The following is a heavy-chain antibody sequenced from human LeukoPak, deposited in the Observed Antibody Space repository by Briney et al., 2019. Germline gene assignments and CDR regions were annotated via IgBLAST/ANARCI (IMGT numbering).Heavy chain of an antibody. CDR2: ISSSSSYT. V-gene: IGHV3-11*03. Sequence: GGSLRLSCAASGFTFSDYYMSWIRKAPGKGLEWVSYISSSSSYTNYADSVKGRFTISRDNAKNSLYLQMNSLRAEDTAVYYCASIWDGVGFHWGQGTLVTVSS. CDR1: GFTFSDYY. CDR3: ASIWDGVGFH. J-gene: IGHJ4*02. D-gene: IGHD3-16*01.